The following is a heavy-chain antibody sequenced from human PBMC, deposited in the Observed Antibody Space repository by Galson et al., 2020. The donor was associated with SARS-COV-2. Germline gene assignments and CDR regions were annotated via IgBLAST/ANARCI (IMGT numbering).Heavy chain of an antibody. D-gene: IGHD3-22*01. J-gene: IGHJ4*01. Sequence: SETLSLTCTVSGGSISSSDYYWGWIRQPPGKGLEWIGNIYHSGSTNYNPSLKSRVTIFVDTSKNQFSLKLSSVTAADTAVYYCARIIGQSGVGYFDYWGQGTLVTVSS. V-gene: IGHV4-39*01. CDR1: GGSISSSDYY. CDR3: ARIIGQSGVGYFDY. CDR2: IYHSGST.